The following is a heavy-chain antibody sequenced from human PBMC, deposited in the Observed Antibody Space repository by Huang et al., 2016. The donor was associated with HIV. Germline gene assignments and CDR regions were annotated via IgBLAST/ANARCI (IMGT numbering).Heavy chain of an antibody. J-gene: IGHJ4*02. D-gene: IGHD3-22*01. Sequence: QITLKESGPMLVKPTQTLTLTCTFSGFSLSTSEVGVGWIRQPPGKALEWLALIYSDDDKRYRPSLKSRLTITKDTSRNQVVLTMTNMDPVDTGTYYCAHSAFGTSGYYFRMHFDYWGQGALVTVSS. CDR3: AHSAFGTSGYYFRMHFDY. V-gene: IGHV2-5*02. CDR1: GFSLSTSEVG. CDR2: IYSDDDK.